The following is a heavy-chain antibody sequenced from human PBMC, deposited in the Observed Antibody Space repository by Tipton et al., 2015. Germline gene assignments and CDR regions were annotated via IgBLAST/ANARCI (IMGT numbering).Heavy chain of an antibody. CDR1: GYTFTSYD. D-gene: IGHD1-26*01. V-gene: IGHV1-8*01. CDR2: MNSNSGNT. J-gene: IGHJ4*02. Sequence: QLVQSGAEVKKPGASVKVSCKASGYTFTSYDINWVRQATGQGFEWMGYMNSNSGNTAYAQKFQGRVTMTRDTSTSTAYMELRSLTSDDTAMYYCARDQGHASGRFCPYWGQGTLVTVSS. CDR3: ARDQGHASGRFCPY.